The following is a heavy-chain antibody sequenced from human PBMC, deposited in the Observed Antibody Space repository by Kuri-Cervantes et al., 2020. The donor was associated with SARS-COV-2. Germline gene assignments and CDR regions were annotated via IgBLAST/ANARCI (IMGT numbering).Heavy chain of an antibody. CDR3: ASPPAGIPARQLYFDY. V-gene: IGHV3-30-3*01. Sequence: LSLTCAASGFTFSSYAMHWVRQAPGKGLEWVAVISYDGSNKYYADSVKVRFTISRANSKNTRYLEMNSLRAEETAVYYCASPPAGIPARQLYFDYWGQGTLVTVSS. CDR1: GFTFSSYA. D-gene: IGHD6-6*01. CDR2: ISYDGSNK. J-gene: IGHJ4*02.